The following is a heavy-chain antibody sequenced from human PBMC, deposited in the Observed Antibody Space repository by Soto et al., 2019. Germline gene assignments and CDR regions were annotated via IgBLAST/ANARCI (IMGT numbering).Heavy chain of an antibody. D-gene: IGHD3-22*01. CDR1: GGSVSRGSYY. Sequence: QVQLQESGPGLVKPSENLSLTCTVSGGSVSRGSYYWSWIRQHPGKGLEWIGYIYYSGSTNYNPSLKSRVTISVDTSKTQFSLKLTSVTAADTAVYYCARMDYYDRGGPYNWFAPWGHGTLVTFSS. V-gene: IGHV4-61*01. CDR2: IYYSGST. J-gene: IGHJ5*02. CDR3: ARMDYYDRGGPYNWFAP.